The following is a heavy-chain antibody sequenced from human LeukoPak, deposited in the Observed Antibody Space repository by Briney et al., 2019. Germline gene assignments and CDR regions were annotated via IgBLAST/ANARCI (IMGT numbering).Heavy chain of an antibody. CDR2: ISYDGSKK. V-gene: IGHV3-30*18. Sequence: PGGSLRLSCAASGFTFSSYGMHWVRQAPGKGLEWVAVISYDGSKKYYADSVKGRFTISRDNSKNTLYLQMNSLRAEDTAVYYCAKESPRSFNPYFDYWGQGTLVTVSS. J-gene: IGHJ4*02. CDR3: AKESPRSFNPYFDY. CDR1: GFTFSSYG. D-gene: IGHD6-13*01.